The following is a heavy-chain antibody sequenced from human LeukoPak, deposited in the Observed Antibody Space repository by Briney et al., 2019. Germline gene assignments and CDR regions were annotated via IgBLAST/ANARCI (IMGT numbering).Heavy chain of an antibody. CDR2: IYYSGST. J-gene: IGHJ4*02. D-gene: IGHD3-3*01. CDR3: ARYTIFGVVIDY. Sequence: KPSETMSLTCTVYAGSITSSRYYWGWIRHPPGNGLEWFGSIYYSGSTYYNPSLKRRVTISVDTSKNQVSLKLSSVTAADTAVYYCARYTIFGVVIDYWGQGTLVTVSS. V-gene: IGHV4-39*01. CDR1: AGSITSSRYY.